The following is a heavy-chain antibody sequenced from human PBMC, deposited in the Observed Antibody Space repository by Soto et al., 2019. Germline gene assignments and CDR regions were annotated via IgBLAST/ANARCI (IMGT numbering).Heavy chain of an antibody. CDR3: ARDLTVGGFFDP. J-gene: IGHJ5*02. Sequence: PSETLSLTCTVSGASISSYYWTWLRQPPGKGLGWIGYIYHSGITNSNPSLNSRLTMSVDTSKNQFSLNLISVTAADTAVSYCARDLTVGGFFDPWGQGTLVTVSS. V-gene: IGHV4-59*01. CDR2: IYHSGIT. CDR1: GASISSYY. D-gene: IGHD2-21*02.